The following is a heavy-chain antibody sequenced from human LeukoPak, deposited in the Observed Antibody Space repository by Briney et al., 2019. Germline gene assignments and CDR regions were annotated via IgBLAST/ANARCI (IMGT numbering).Heavy chain of an antibody. CDR1: AFTFSSYW. CDR2: IKDDGSEK. D-gene: IGHD3-10*01. J-gene: IGHJ4*02. V-gene: IGHV3-7*03. Sequence: GGSLRLSCAGSAFTFSSYWMSWVRQAPGKGPEWVANIKDDGSEKYYLDSVKGRFTISRDNAKNSLYLQMNSLRAEDTAVYYCARDPLNYYGSGSYYLNFDYWGQGTLVTVSS. CDR3: ARDPLNYYGSGSYYLNFDY.